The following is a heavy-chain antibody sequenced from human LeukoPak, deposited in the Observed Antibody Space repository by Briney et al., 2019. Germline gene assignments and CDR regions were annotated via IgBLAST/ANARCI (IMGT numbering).Heavy chain of an antibody. D-gene: IGHD6-19*01. CDR1: GGSISSGSYY. CDR3: ARHGYSSGSLAWFDP. J-gene: IGHJ5*02. Sequence: SETLSLTCTVSGGSISSGSYYWSWIRQPPGKGLEWIGYIYYSGSTNYNPSLKSRVTISVDTSKNQFSLKLSSVTAADTAVYYCARHGYSSGSLAWFDPWGQGTQVTVSS. V-gene: IGHV4-61*01. CDR2: IYYSGST.